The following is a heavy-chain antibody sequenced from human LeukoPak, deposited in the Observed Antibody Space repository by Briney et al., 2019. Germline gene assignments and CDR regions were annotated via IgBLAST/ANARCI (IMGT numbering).Heavy chain of an antibody. Sequence: PGGSLRLSCAASGFTFSSYAMSWVRQAPGKGLEWVSAISGSGGSTYYADSVRGRFTISRDNSKNTLYLQMNSLRAEDTAVYYCAKGRVPAAIISNGMDVWGQGTTVTVSS. CDR1: GFTFSSYA. CDR2: ISGSGGST. CDR3: AKGRVPAAIISNGMDV. J-gene: IGHJ6*02. V-gene: IGHV3-23*01. D-gene: IGHD2-2*01.